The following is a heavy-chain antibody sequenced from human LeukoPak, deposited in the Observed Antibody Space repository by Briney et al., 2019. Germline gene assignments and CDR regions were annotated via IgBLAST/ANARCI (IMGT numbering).Heavy chain of an antibody. D-gene: IGHD6-19*01. Sequence: PGGSLRLSCAASGFTFSSYGMHWVRQAPGKGLEWVAVISYDGSNKYYADSVKGRFTISRDNSKNTLYLQMNSLRAEDTAVYYCAKDKGSSGWSPYYYYGMDVWGQGTTVTVSS. CDR1: GFTFSSYG. CDR3: AKDKGSSGWSPYYYYGMDV. CDR2: ISYDGSNK. V-gene: IGHV3-30*18. J-gene: IGHJ6*02.